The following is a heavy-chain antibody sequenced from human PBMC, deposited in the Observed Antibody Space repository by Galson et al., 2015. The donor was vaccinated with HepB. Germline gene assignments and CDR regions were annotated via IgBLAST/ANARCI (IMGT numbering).Heavy chain of an antibody. CDR1: GFTVGSNY. D-gene: IGHD6-25*01. Sequence: SLRLSCAASGFTVGSNYMSWVRQAPGKGLEWVSVIYSGGSTYYADPVKGRFTISRDNPKNTLYLQVSSLRVEDTAIYYCSKDGGEQRQPYNYGMDVWGQGTTVTVSS. V-gene: IGHV3-53*01. CDR2: IYSGGST. J-gene: IGHJ6*02. CDR3: SKDGGEQRQPYNYGMDV.